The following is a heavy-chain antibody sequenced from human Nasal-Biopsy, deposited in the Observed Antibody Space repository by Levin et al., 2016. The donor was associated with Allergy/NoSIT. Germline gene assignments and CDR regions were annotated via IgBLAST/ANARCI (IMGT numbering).Heavy chain of an antibody. V-gene: IGHV5-10-1*01. CDR2: IDPTDSYT. CDR3: ARHGISVGGNFDL. CDR1: GYSFINSW. J-gene: IGHJ5*01. Sequence: GGSLRLSCKGSGYSFINSWITWVRQTPGKGLEWMGRIDPTDSYTNYSPSFQGHVTMSVDKSISTAYLQWSSLKASDTAVYYCARHGISVGGNFDLWGQGTLVTVSS. D-gene: IGHD6-19*01.